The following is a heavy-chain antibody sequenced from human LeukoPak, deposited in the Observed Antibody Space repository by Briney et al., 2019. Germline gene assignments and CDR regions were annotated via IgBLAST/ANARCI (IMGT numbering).Heavy chain of an antibody. Sequence: PRGSLRLSCAISGFTFSDYYMTWIRQAPGKGPEWVSYISGRGSVTNYAASVRGRFTISRDNAKNLLYLQMNSLRAEDTAVYYCANYPGAETDNYKVFEYWGQGTLVTVSS. CDR1: GFTFSDYY. CDR2: ISGRGSVT. V-gene: IGHV3-11*06. D-gene: IGHD3-10*01. CDR3: ANYPGAETDNYKVFEY. J-gene: IGHJ4*02.